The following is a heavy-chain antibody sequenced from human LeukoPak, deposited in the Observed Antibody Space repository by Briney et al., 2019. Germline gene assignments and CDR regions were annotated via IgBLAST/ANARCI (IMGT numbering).Heavy chain of an antibody. CDR2: INPSGRI. Sequence: PSETLSLTCAVYGGSFSGYYWTWIRQAPGQGLEWMGEINPSGRISYNTSLKSRLSISVDASKNQFSLNLRSLTAADTAVYYCARGRQEVSMIVVVMTAVSYYLDVWGKGTTVTVS. D-gene: IGHD3-22*01. V-gene: IGHV4-34*01. J-gene: IGHJ6*03. CDR3: ARGRQEVSMIVVVMTAVSYYLDV. CDR1: GGSFSGYY.